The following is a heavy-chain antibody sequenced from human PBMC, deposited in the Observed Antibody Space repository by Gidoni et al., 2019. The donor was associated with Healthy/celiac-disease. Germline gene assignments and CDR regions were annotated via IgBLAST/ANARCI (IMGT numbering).Heavy chain of an antibody. V-gene: IGHV1-69*01. CDR3: ARDGPYVDTAMVGYWFDP. CDR2: IIPIFGTA. D-gene: IGHD5-18*01. J-gene: IGHJ5*02. Sequence: QVQLVQSGAEVKKPGSSVKVSCKASGGTFSRYAISWVRQAPGQGLEWMGGIIPIFGTANYAQKCQGRVTITADESTSTAYMELSSLRSEDTAVYYCARDGPYVDTAMVGYWFDPWGQGTLVTVSS. CDR1: GGTFSRYA.